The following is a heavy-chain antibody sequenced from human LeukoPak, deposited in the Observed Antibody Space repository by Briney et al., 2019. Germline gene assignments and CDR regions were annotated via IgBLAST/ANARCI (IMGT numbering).Heavy chain of an antibody. CDR2: ISGGGTDK. D-gene: IGHD3-10*01. CDR1: GFTFRKYS. V-gene: IGHV3-30*02. Sequence: GGSLGLSCVASGFTFRKYSIHWVRQAPGKGLKWVAFISGGGTDKFYLDSVKGRFSVSKDISKNTVYLQMSSLRDEDTALYYCAKDLGSGSYASGFWVQATRVTVSS. J-gene: IGHJ3*01. CDR3: AKDLGSGSYASGF.